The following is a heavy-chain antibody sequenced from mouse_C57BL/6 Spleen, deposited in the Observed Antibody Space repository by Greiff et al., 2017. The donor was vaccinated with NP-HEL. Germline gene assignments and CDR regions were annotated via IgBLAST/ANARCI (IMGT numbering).Heavy chain of an antibody. V-gene: IGHV1-69*01. D-gene: IGHD2-2*01. Sequence: VQLQQPGAELVMPGASVKLSCKASGYTFTSYWMHWVKQRPGQGLEWIGEIDPSDSYTNYNQKFKGKSTLTVDKSSSTAYMQLSSLTSEDSAVYYCARARFSTMVTDDGFAYWGQGTLVTVSA. CDR3: ARARFSTMVTDDGFAY. CDR2: IDPSDSYT. CDR1: GYTFTSYW. J-gene: IGHJ3*01.